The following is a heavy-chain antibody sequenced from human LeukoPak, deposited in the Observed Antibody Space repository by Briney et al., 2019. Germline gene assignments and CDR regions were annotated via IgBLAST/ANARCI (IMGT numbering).Heavy chain of an antibody. J-gene: IGHJ4*02. CDR1: GFTFSIYG. CDR3: ARDRNSFDH. Sequence: PGGSLRLPCAASGFTFSIYGMQWVRQAPGKGLEWVATIWYDGTIQYYADSVKGRFTISRDSSKNMVYLQMNSLRAEDTAVYYCARDRNSFDHWGQGTLVTVSS. V-gene: IGHV3-33*01. CDR2: IWYDGTIQ. D-gene: IGHD3-3*02.